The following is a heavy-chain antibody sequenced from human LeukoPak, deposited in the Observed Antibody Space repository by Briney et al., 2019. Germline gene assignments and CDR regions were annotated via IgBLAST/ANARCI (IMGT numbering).Heavy chain of an antibody. Sequence: ASVKVSCKASGGTFSSYAISWVRQAPGQGFEWMGRIIPILGIANYAQKFQGRVTITADKSTSTAYMELSSLRSEDTAVYYCARLVGATRTSSFDYWGQGTLVTVSS. V-gene: IGHV1-69*04. D-gene: IGHD1-26*01. CDR1: GGTFSSYA. CDR2: IIPILGIA. CDR3: ARLVGATRTSSFDY. J-gene: IGHJ4*02.